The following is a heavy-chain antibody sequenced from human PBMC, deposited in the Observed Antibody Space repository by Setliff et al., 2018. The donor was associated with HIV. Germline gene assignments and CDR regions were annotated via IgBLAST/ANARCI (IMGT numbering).Heavy chain of an antibody. CDR1: GYSISSGYY. CDR2: ISPTGNT. V-gene: IGHV4-61*01. J-gene: IGHJ4*02. D-gene: IGHD5-12*01. Sequence: SETLSLTCTVSGYSISSGYYWSWIRQPPGKGLEWIGYISPTGNTNYNPSLKSRVTISTDTSKNQFSLNVRSVTAADTAVYFCAKSSPSIGYISDHWGQGTLVTVSS. CDR3: AKSSPSIGYISDH.